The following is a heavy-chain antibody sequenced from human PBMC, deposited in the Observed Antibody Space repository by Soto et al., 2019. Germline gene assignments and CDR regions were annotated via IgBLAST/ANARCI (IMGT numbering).Heavy chain of an antibody. CDR3: ARHGGGGHNTIFLYGFDF. CDR1: GYIFTSYW. Sequence: GESLKISCQASGYIFTSYWIAWVRQKPGKGLEWMGIIYPGDSDTTYSPSFQGQVTISADMSSNTAYLQWSGLKASDTAMYYCARHGGGGHNTIFLYGFDFWGQGTMVTVSS. V-gene: IGHV5-51*01. D-gene: IGHD3-9*01. CDR2: IYPGDSDT. J-gene: IGHJ3*01.